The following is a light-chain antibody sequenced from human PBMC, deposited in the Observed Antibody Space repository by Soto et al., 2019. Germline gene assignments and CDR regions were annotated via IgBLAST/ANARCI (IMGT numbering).Light chain of an antibody. CDR2: DAS. CDR3: QQYNSYPYT. V-gene: IGKV1-5*01. CDR1: QSISRW. Sequence: DIQMTQSPSTLSASVGDRVTITCRASQSISRWSAWYQQKPGKAPEILIYDASTLESGVPSRFGGSGSGTEFTLTISSLQPDDFATYYCQQYNSYPYTYGQGTKLDIK. J-gene: IGKJ2*01.